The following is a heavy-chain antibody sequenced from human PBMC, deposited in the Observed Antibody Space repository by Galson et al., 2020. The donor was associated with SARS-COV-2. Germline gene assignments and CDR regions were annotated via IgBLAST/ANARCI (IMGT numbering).Heavy chain of an antibody. CDR3: ARVAAAVKGAFDI. Sequence: ASETLSLTCSVSGESVTSGGYYWSWVRQHPGKGLEWIGYIYYSGTTYYNKSLQSRLTISVDTSKNQFSLKMTSLTAADTAVYYCARVAAAVKGAFDIWGQGIMVTVSS. D-gene: IGHD6-13*01. CDR2: IYYSGTT. CDR1: GESVTSGGYY. V-gene: IGHV4-31*03. J-gene: IGHJ3*02.